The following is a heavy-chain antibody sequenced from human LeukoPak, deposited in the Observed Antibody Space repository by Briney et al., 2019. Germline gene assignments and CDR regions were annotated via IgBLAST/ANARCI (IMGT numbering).Heavy chain of an antibody. V-gene: IGHV3-48*01. CDR1: GFTFSSYN. CDR2: IGSGSTI. D-gene: IGHD6-25*01. J-gene: IGHJ4*02. Sequence: PGGSLRLSCAASGFTFSSYNMNWVRQAPGKGLEWISYIGSGSTIFYADSVTGRFTISRDNSKNILYLQMNSLRVEDTAVYYCGRDLIGTAASWDCWGQGTLVTVSS. CDR3: GRDLIGTAASWDC.